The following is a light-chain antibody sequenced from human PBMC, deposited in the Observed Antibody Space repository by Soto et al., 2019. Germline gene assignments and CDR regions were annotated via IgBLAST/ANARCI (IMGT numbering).Light chain of an antibody. CDR2: SSN. CDR3: AAWDDSLDGPV. J-gene: IGLJ1*01. V-gene: IGLV1-44*01. Sequence: QSVLTQPPSASGTPGQRVTISCSGSRSNIGSNTVNWYQQLPGTAPKLLTYSSNQRPSGVPDRISGSKSGTSASLAISGLQSEDEADYYCAAWDDSLDGPVFGTGTKLTVL. CDR1: RSNIGSNT.